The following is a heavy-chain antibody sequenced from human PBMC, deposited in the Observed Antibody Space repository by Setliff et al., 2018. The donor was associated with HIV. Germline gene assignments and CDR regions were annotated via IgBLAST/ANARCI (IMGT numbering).Heavy chain of an antibody. V-gene: IGHV4-31*03. CDR2: IYYSGST. D-gene: IGHD4-4*01. CDR3: ASTKVTPHGRYFQH. CDR1: GGSISSGFYY. J-gene: IGHJ1*01. Sequence: SETLSLPCTVSGGSISSGFYYWNWIRQHPGKGLEWIGYIYYSGSTYYNPSLKSRVTISVDTSKNQFSLKLSSVTAADTAVYYCASTKVTPHGRYFQHWGQGTLVTVSS.